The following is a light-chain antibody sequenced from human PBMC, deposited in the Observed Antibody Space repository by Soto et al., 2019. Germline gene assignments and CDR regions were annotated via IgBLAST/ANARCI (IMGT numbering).Light chain of an antibody. Sequence: QSVLTQPRSVSGSPGQSVTISCTGSSSDVGGSNFVSWYQQHPVKAPKLVIYDVSKRPLGVPDRFSGSKSGNTASLTISGLQAEDEADYYCCSYAGNSLWVFGGGTKLTVL. V-gene: IGLV2-11*01. CDR3: CSYAGNSLWV. CDR2: DVS. J-gene: IGLJ3*02. CDR1: SSDVGGSNF.